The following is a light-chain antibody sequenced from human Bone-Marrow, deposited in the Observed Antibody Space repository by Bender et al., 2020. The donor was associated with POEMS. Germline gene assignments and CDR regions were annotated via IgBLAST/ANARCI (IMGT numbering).Light chain of an antibody. J-gene: IGLJ2*01. CDR2: DSS. CDR3: CSYAGSDTFVV. V-gene: IGLV2-23*03. Sequence: QSALTQPASVSGSPGQSITISCIGTSSDVGGYDYVSWYQQHPGKAPKLMIYDSSQRPSGVSNRFSGSKSGNTASLTISGLQAEDEADYYCCSYAGSDTFVVFGGGTKLTVL. CDR1: SSDVGGYDY.